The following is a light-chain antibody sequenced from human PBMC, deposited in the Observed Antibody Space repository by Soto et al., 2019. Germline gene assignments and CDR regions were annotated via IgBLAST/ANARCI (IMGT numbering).Light chain of an antibody. J-gene: IGKJ1*01. CDR1: QSVSSIY. V-gene: IGKV3-20*01. Sequence: EIVLTQSPGTLSLSPGERATLSCRPSQSVSSIYLDWFQQKPGQAPRLLIYAASSRATGIPDRFSGGASATDFTLTISRLEPEYFAVYYCRHYVNSQWTFGQGTKVEIK. CDR2: AAS. CDR3: RHYVNSQWT.